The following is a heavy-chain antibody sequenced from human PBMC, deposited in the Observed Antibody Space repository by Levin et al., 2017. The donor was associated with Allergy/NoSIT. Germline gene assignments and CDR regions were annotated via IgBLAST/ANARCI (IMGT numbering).Heavy chain of an antibody. V-gene: IGHV3-9*01. D-gene: IGHD1-26*01. CDR1: GFTFDDYA. CDR2: ISWNSGSK. CDR3: AKDLALYSGTYSFDF. Sequence: QPGGSLRLSCAASGFTFDDYAMHWVRQGPGKGLEWVSGISWNSGSKGYADSVKGRFTISRDNAKNSLYLQMNSLKREDTAFYYCAKDLALYSGTYSFDFWGHGTLVTVSS. J-gene: IGHJ4*01.